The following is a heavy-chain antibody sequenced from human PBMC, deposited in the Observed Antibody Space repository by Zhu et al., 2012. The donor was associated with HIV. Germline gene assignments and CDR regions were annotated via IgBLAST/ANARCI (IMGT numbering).Heavy chain of an antibody. CDR1: GYSISRGYY. V-gene: IGHV4-38-2*01. CDR3: ARLKXLVGSLVRGGVHAFDM. D-gene: IGHD3-10*01. J-gene: IGHJ3*02. CDR2: IHYSGRT. Sequence: QVQLQESGPGLVKSSETLSLTCCVSGYSISRGYYWGWIRQPPGKGLEWIGSIHYSGRTYYNPSLKSRVILSLDTSKNHFSLKLTSVTAADTAVYYCARLKXLVGSLVRGGVHAFDMWGQGTMVTSLQ.